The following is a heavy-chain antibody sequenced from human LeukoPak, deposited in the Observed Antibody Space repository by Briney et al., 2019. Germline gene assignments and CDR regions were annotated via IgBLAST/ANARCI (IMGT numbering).Heavy chain of an antibody. D-gene: IGHD2-2*01. V-gene: IGHV3-30*04. Sequence: PGGSLRLSCAASGFTFSSNAMHWVRQAPGKGLEWVAVISYDGSNKYYADSVKGRFTISRDNSKNTLYLQMNSLRAEDTAVYYCAKTPGPFVVVPAAIDYWGQGTLVTVSS. J-gene: IGHJ4*02. CDR2: ISYDGSNK. CDR1: GFTFSSNA. CDR3: AKTPGPFVVVPAAIDY.